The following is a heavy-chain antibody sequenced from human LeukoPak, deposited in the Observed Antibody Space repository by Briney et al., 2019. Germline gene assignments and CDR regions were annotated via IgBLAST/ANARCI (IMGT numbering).Heavy chain of an antibody. CDR2: IIPILGIA. CDR3: AREGYYYDRSGYPRLDY. V-gene: IGHV1-69*04. Sequence: AVQVSCQHSRGTLSRYTISSERQTPRQGLEWMGRIIPILGIANYAQKFQSRVQITADKSTSKAYMELSSLRSEDTAVYYCAREGYYYDRSGYPRLDYWGQGTLVTVSS. J-gene: IGHJ4*02. CDR1: RGTLSRYT. D-gene: IGHD3-22*01.